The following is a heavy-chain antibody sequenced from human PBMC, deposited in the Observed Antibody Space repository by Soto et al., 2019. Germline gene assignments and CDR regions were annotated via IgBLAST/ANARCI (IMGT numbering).Heavy chain of an antibody. CDR1: GFTFSSYA. Sequence: GGSLRLSCAASGFTFSSYAMSWVRQAPGKGLEWVSAISGSGGSTYYADSVKGRFTISRDNSKNTLYLQMNSLRAEDTAVYYCAASDFWSGYKYYFDYWGQGTLVTVSS. D-gene: IGHD3-3*01. CDR2: ISGSGGST. CDR3: AASDFWSGYKYYFDY. J-gene: IGHJ4*02. V-gene: IGHV3-23*01.